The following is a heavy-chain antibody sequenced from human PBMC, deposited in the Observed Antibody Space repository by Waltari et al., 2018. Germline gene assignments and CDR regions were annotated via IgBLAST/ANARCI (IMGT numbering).Heavy chain of an antibody. J-gene: IGHJ4*02. CDR3: ATGGWGFYLDH. Sequence: EVQLVESGVGLVKHGGSLRLSCAASGFTFGSYNMNWVRQAPGKGLEWVSSISSTGTYTHYADSVKGRFTISRDNAKNSLYLQMNSLRDEDTAVYYCATGGWGFYLDHWGLGTLVSFSS. CDR1: GFTFGSYN. V-gene: IGHV3-21*01. CDR2: ISSTGTYT. D-gene: IGHD7-27*01.